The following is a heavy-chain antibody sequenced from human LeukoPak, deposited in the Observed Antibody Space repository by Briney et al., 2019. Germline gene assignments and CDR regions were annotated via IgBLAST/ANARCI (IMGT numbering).Heavy chain of an antibody. CDR2: ISSSSSTI. Sequence: GSLRLSCAASGFTFSSYWMTWVRQAPGKGLEWVSYISSSSSTIYYADSVKGRFTISRDNAKNSLYLQMNSLRAEDTAVYYCARDPPPHWGQGTMVTVSS. V-gene: IGHV3-48*01. CDR3: ARDPPPH. CDR1: GFTFSSYW. J-gene: IGHJ3*01.